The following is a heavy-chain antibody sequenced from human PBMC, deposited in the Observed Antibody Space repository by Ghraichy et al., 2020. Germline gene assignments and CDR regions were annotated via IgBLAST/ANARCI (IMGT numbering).Heavy chain of an antibody. Sequence: GGSLRLSCAASGFIVSSKYMSWVRQAPGKGLEWVSLIYSGGSTYYADSVKGRFTISRDLSKNTLYLQMNSLRAEDTAVYYCAREHGSYAGGRGYFDHWGQGTLVTVSS. J-gene: IGHJ4*02. D-gene: IGHD3-16*01. CDR1: GFIVSSKY. CDR2: IYSGGST. CDR3: AREHGSYAGGRGYFDH. V-gene: IGHV3-53*01.